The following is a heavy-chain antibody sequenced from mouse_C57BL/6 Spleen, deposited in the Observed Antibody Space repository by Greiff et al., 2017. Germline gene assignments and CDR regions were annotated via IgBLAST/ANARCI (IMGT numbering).Heavy chain of an antibody. V-gene: IGHV1-55*01. J-gene: IGHJ3*01. CDR3: ARAGGYGNYGSWFAY. D-gene: IGHD2-1*01. Sequence: QVQLKQPGAELVKPGASVKMSCKASGYTFTSYWITWVKQRPGQGLAWIGDIYPGSGSTNYNEKFKSKATLTVDTSSSTAYMQLSSLTSEDSAVYYCARAGGYGNYGSWFAYWGQGTLVTVSA. CDR2: IYPGSGST. CDR1: GYTFTSYW.